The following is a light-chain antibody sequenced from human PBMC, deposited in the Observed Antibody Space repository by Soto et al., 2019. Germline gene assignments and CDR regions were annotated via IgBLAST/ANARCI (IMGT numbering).Light chain of an antibody. V-gene: IGLV2-14*01. CDR3: NSYTSSSTLNYV. J-gene: IGLJ1*01. Sequence: QSVLTQPAPVSGSRGQSITNSSTGTSSDVGGYNYVSWYQQHPGKSPKLMIYDVSNRPSGVSNRLSGSKSGNTASLTISGLQAEVEADYYCNSYTSSSTLNYVFGTGTKVTVL. CDR1: SSDVGGYNY. CDR2: DVS.